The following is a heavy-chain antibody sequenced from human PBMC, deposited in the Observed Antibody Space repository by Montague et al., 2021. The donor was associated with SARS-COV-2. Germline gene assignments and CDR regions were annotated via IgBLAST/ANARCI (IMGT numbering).Heavy chain of an antibody. CDR3: ARGFDY. CDR2: INYSGGT. CDR1: GGSISSYY. V-gene: IGHV4-59*01. Sequence: SETLSLTCTVSGGSISSYYWSWIRQPPGKGLEWIGYINYSGGTNYNPSLESRVTISVDTSKNQLFLKLSSVTAADTAVYYCARGFDYWGQGTLVTVSS. J-gene: IGHJ4*02.